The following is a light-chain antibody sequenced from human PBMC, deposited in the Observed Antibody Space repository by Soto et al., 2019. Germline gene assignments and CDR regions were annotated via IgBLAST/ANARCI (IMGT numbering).Light chain of an antibody. J-gene: IGKJ1*01. CDR3: QQYVSSPRT. CDR1: QSVSSY. Sequence: EVGLTQSPATLSLSPGERATLSCRASQSVSSYLAWYQQKPGQTPRLLIYDASTRATGIPDRFSGGESGTGFTLTISRLEPEDFAVYYCQQYVSSPRTFAQGTKVDI. CDR2: DAS. V-gene: IGKV3-20*01.